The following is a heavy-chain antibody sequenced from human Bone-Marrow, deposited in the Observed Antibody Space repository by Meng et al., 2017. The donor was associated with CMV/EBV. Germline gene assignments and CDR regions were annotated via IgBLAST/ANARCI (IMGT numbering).Heavy chain of an antibody. CDR2: INEDGSEK. CDR3: ATRSASDY. CDR1: GFKFNTYW. Sequence: GGSLRLSCAGSGFKFNTYWMSWVRQAPGKGLEWVASINEDGSEKYYVDSVKDRFTISRDNANNSLYLQMNSLRADDTAVYHCATRSASDYWGQGRLVTVSS. V-gene: IGHV3-7*01. J-gene: IGHJ4*02. D-gene: IGHD2-2*01.